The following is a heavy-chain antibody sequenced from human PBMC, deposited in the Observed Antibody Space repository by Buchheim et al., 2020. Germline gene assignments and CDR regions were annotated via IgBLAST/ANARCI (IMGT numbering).Heavy chain of an antibody. V-gene: IGHV3-48*02. Sequence: ELQLVESGGDLVQPGGSLRLSCVASGFAFSKYAMTWVRQAPGKGLEWISYLSLYSGVVKYADSVKGRFTVSRDNAKNSFFLPMNNLRDADAAVYYCGTWAFRHGLDVWGQGTT. CDR2: LSLYSGVV. J-gene: IGHJ6*02. CDR3: GTWAFRHGLDV. CDR1: GFAFSKYA. D-gene: IGHD3-16*01.